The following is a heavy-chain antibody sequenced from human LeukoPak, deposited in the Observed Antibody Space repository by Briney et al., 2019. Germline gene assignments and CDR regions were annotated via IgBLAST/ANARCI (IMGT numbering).Heavy chain of an antibody. CDR2: IYSGGST. V-gene: IGHV3-66*01. J-gene: IGHJ5*02. Sequence: GGSLRLSCAASGFTVSTNFMSWFRKPPGKGLEWVSVIYSGGSTYYPDSVKGRFTISRDNSKNTLYLQMNSLRAEDTAVYYCAPLRRGGDFDPWGQGTLVTVSS. D-gene: IGHD2-21*02. CDR3: APLRRGGDFDP. CDR1: GFTVSTNF.